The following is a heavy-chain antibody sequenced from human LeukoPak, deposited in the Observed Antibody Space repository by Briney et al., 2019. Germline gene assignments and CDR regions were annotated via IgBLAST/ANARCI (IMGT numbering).Heavy chain of an antibody. CDR2: IYTSGST. D-gene: IGHD4-23*01. CDR1: GGSTSSGSYY. CDR3: ARSRWYSAWGSYYYYMDV. J-gene: IGHJ6*03. V-gene: IGHV4-61*02. Sequence: SQTLSLTCTVSGGSTSSGSYYWSWIRQPAGKGLEWIGRIYTSGSTNYNPSLKSRVTISVDTSKNQISLKLISVTTADTAVYYCARSRWYSAWGSYYYYMDVWGKGTTVTVSS.